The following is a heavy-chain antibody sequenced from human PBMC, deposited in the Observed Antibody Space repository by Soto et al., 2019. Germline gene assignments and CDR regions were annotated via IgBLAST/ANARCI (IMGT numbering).Heavy chain of an antibody. Sequence: SETLSLTCTISGGSISSPNFFWCWIRQHPGKGLEWIGHIYYNGTTYYNPTLKSRVSISVDTSKNQFSLKLSSVTAADTAVYYFSREPRLLTWSSELHDSGLGTPLTVS. V-gene: IGHV4-31*03. J-gene: IGHJ4*02. D-gene: IGHD1-26*01. CDR3: SREPRLLTWSSELHD. CDR2: IYYNGTT. CDR1: GGSISSPNFF.